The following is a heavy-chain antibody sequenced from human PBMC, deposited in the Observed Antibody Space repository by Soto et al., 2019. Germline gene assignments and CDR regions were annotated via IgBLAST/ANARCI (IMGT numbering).Heavy chain of an antibody. D-gene: IGHD6-13*01. Sequence: ASETLSLTCAVYGGSFSGYYWSWIRQPPGKGLEWIGEINHSGSTNYNPSLKSRVTISVDTSKNQFSLKLSSVAAADTAVYYCARRLPLIAAAAGVDVWGQGTTVTVSS. CDR3: ARRLPLIAAAAGVDV. V-gene: IGHV4-34*01. J-gene: IGHJ6*02. CDR2: INHSGST. CDR1: GGSFSGYY.